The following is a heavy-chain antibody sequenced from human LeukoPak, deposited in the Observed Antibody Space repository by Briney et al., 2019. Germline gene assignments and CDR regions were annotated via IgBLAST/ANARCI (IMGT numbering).Heavy chain of an antibody. CDR2: IYHSGST. V-gene: IGHV4-38-2*02. CDR1: GYSISSGYY. J-gene: IGHJ4*02. CDR3: ARDVWFGAGRTFDY. D-gene: IGHD3-10*01. Sequence: PSETLSLTCTVSGYSISSGYYWGWIRQPPGKGLEWIGSIYHSGSTNYNPSLKSRVTISVDTSKNQFSLKLSSVTAADTAVYYCARDVWFGAGRTFDYWGQGTLVTVSS.